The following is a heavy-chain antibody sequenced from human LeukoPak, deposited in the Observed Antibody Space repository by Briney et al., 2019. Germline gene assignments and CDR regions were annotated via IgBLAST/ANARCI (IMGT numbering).Heavy chain of an antibody. CDR3: ARERGITMVRGVITEFDY. D-gene: IGHD3-10*01. CDR2: INPNSGGT. CDR1: GYTFTGYY. V-gene: IGHV1-2*02. Sequence: ASVKVSCKASGYTFTGYYMHWVRQAPGQGLEWMGWINPNSGGTNYAQKLQGRVTMTTDTSTSTAYMELRSLRSDDTAVYYCARERGITMVRGVITEFDYWGQGTLVTVSS. J-gene: IGHJ4*02.